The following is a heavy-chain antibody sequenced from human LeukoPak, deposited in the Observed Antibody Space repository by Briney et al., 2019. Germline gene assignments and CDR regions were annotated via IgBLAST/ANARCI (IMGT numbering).Heavy chain of an antibody. CDR3: ARVETGRSGYLVY. J-gene: IGHJ4*02. Sequence: SETLSLTCTVSGGSISSYYWTWIRQPPGKGLEWIGYIYYSGNTNYNPSLKSRVTTSGDTSKNQFSLKLTSVTAADTAVYYCARVETGRSGYLVYWGQGTLVTVSS. D-gene: IGHD3-3*01. CDR2: IYYSGNT. V-gene: IGHV4-59*01. CDR1: GGSISSYY.